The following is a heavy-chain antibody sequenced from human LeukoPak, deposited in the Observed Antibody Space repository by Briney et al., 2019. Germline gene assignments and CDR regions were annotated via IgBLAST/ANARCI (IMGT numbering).Heavy chain of an antibody. CDR3: ARDRAEYGGNSLGY. D-gene: IGHD4-23*01. CDR2: INPNSGGT. CDR1: GYTFTCYY. Sequence: GASVKVSCKASGYTFTCYYMHWVRQAPGQGLEWMGRINPNSGGTNYAQKFQGRVTMTRDTSISTAYMELSRLTSDDTAVYYCARDRAEYGGNSLGYWGQGTLVTVSS. J-gene: IGHJ4*02. V-gene: IGHV1-2*06.